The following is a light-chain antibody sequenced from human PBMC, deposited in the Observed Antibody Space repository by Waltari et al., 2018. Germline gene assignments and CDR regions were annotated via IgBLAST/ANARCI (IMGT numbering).Light chain of an antibody. CDR2: KAS. CDR3: QQYNSYST. CDR1: QSISSW. V-gene: IGKV1-5*03. Sequence: DIQMTQSPSTLSASVGDRVTITCRASQSISSWLAWYQQKPGKAPKLLIFKASSLERGGPSRFSGSGSGTEFTLTISSLQPDDFATYYCQQYNSYSTFGQGTKVEI. J-gene: IGKJ1*01.